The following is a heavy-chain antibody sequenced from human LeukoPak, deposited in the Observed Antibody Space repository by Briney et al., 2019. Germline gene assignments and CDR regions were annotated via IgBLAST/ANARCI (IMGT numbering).Heavy chain of an antibody. D-gene: IGHD2-2*01. J-gene: IGHJ4*02. Sequence: GASVKVSCTASGYTFTSYDINWVRQATGQGLEWMGWMSPNSGNTGYAQKFQGRLTMTRDTSINTAYMELSGLRSEDTAVYYCARESGDILVVPYYWGQGTLVTVSS. CDR2: MSPNSGNT. V-gene: IGHV1-8*01. CDR3: ARESGDILVVPYY. CDR1: GYTFTSYD.